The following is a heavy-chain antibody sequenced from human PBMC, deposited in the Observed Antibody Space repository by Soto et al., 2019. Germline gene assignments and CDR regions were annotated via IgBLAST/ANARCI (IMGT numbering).Heavy chain of an antibody. CDR2: ISSSSSYI. Sequence: GGSLRLSCAASGFTFSSYSMNWVRQAPGKGLEWVSSISSSSSYIYYADSVKGRFTISRDNAKNSLYLQMNSLRAEDTAVYYCASTWEYYYYYGMDVWGQGTTVTVSS. CDR1: GFTFSSYS. D-gene: IGHD1-26*01. V-gene: IGHV3-21*01. J-gene: IGHJ6*02. CDR3: ASTWEYYYYYGMDV.